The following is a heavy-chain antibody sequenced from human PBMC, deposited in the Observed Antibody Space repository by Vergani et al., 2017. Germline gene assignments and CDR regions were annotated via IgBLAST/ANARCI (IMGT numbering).Heavy chain of an antibody. CDR2: ISSSSSYI. V-gene: IGHV3-21*01. J-gene: IGHJ5*02. D-gene: IGHD3-3*01. CDR1: GFTFSSYS. CDR3: ARWDPIFGVVYH. Sequence: EVQLVESGGGLVKPGGSLRLSCAASGFTFSSYSMNWVCQAPGKGLEWVSSISSSSSYIYYADSVKGRFTISRDNAKNSLYLQMNSLRAEDTAVYYCARWDPIFGVVYHWGQGTLVTVSS.